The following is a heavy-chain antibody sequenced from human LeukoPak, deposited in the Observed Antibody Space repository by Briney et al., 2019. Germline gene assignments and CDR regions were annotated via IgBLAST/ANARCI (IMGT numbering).Heavy chain of an antibody. CDR1: GGTFSGYY. D-gene: IGHD3-22*01. Sequence: SETLSLTCAAYGGTFSGYYWSWIRQPPGKGLEWIGEINHSGSTNYNPSLKSRVTISVDTSKNQFSLKLSSVTAADTAVYYCARAPQYYYDSSGYYNYWGQGTLVTVSS. CDR3: ARAPQYYYDSSGYYNY. V-gene: IGHV4-34*01. CDR2: INHSGST. J-gene: IGHJ4*02.